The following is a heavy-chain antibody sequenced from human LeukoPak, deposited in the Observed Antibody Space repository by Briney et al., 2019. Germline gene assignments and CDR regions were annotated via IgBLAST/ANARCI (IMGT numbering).Heavy chain of an antibody. J-gene: IGHJ4*02. Sequence: SETLSPTCTVSGGSISSSSYSWSWLRQPPGKGLEWIGEINHSGSTNYNPSLKSRVTISVDTSKNQFSLKLSSVTAADTAVYYCARGSDSGFDYWGQGTLVTVSS. CDR1: GGSISSSSYS. CDR2: INHSGST. CDR3: ARGSDSGFDY. V-gene: IGHV4-39*07. D-gene: IGHD2-15*01.